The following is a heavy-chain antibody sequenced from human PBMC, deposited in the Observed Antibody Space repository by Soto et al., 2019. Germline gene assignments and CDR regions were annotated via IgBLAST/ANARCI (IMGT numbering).Heavy chain of an antibody. V-gene: IGHV3-23*01. CDR3: AKDSIVVVPAAPYYMDV. D-gene: IGHD2-2*01. Sequence: GGSLRLSCAASGFTVTSNYMTWVRQAPGKGLEWVSAISGSGGSTYYADSVKGRFTISRDNSKNTLYLQMNSLRAEDTAVYYCAKDSIVVVPAAPYYMDVWGKGTTVTVSS. CDR2: ISGSGGST. J-gene: IGHJ6*03. CDR1: GFTVTSNY.